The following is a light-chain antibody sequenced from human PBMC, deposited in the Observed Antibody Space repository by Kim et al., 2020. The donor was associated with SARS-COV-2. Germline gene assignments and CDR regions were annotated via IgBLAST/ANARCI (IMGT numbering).Light chain of an antibody. J-gene: IGKJ2*01. V-gene: IGKV1-33*01. Sequence: DIQMTQSPSSLSASVGDRVTITCQASQDISNYLNWYQQKPGTAPKLLIYDASNLETGVPSRFSGSGSGTDFTFTISSLQPEDIATYYCQQYDNLPYTFGQGTKLEI. CDR2: DAS. CDR1: QDISNY. CDR3: QQYDNLPYT.